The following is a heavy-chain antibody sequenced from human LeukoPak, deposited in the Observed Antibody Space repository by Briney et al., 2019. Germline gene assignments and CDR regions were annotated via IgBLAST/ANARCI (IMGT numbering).Heavy chain of an antibody. CDR2: ISRGGNSI. Sequence: GALRLSCAASGFTFSKYALTWVRQAPGKGLEWVSSISRGGNSIYYAESVKGRFTISRDNAKNSLYLQMNTLRAEDTALYYCARDQFLDYRGQGTLVTVSS. V-gene: IGHV3-21*04. J-gene: IGHJ4*02. CDR3: ARDQFLDY. CDR1: GFTFSKYA.